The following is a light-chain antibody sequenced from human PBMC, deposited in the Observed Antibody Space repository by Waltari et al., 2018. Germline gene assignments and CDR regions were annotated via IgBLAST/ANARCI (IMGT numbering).Light chain of an antibody. V-gene: IGKV1-12*01. Sequence: DIQMTQFPSSVPASVGDRVTMTCRASEDISKWLAWYQQRAGQPPKLLVYTASTLQTGVPPRFAGSGSGSDFTLTIDNLQPEDSATYYCQQGNSFPRTFGQGTKVEVK. CDR2: TAS. J-gene: IGKJ1*01. CDR1: EDISKW. CDR3: QQGNSFPRT.